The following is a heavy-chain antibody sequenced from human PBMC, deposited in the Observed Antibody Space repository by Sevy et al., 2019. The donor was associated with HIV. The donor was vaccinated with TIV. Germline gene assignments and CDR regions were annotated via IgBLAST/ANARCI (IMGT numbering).Heavy chain of an antibody. J-gene: IGHJ4*02. CDR1: GGTFSSYA. CDR3: ARSMTTSGYYFDY. V-gene: IGHV1-69*13. D-gene: IGHD4-4*01. Sequence: ASVKVSCKASGGTFSSYAISWVRQAPGQGLEWMGGIILIFGTANYAQKFQGRVTITADESTSTAYMELSSLRSEDTAVYYWARSMTTSGYYFDYWGQGTLVTVSS. CDR2: IILIFGTA.